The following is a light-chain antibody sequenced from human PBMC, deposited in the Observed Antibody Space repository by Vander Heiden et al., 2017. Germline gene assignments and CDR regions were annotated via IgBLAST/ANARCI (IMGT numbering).Light chain of an antibody. Sequence: DIQMTQSPSSLSAFVGDRVTITCQASQDISNYLNWYQQKPGKAPKLLIYDASNLETGAPSRFSGSGSGTDFTFTISSLQPEDIATYYCQQYDNLPYTFGQGTKLEIK. V-gene: IGKV1-33*01. J-gene: IGKJ2*01. CDR3: QQYDNLPYT. CDR1: QDISNY. CDR2: DAS.